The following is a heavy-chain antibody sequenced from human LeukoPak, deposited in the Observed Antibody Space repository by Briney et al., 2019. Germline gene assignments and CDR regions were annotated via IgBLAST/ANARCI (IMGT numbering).Heavy chain of an antibody. CDR2: IIPIFGIA. CDR1: GGTFSSYA. CDR3: ARGAEVSRLYGMDV. V-gene: IGHV1-69*04. J-gene: IGHJ6*02. Sequence: AASVKVSCKASGGTFSSYAISWVRPAPGQGLEWMGRIIPIFGIANYAQKFQGRVTITADKSTSTAYMELSSLRSEDTAVYYCARGAEVSRLYGMDVWGQGTTVTVSS. D-gene: IGHD3-22*01.